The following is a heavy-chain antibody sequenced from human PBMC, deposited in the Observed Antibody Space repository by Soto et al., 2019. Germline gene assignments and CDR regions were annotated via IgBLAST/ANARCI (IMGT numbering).Heavy chain of an antibody. D-gene: IGHD3-10*01. J-gene: IGHJ4*02. Sequence: ASVKVSCKASGNTFTSYDINWVRQATGHGLEWMGWINPNSGNIGYAQKFQGRVTMTRDTAIRTAYMEVSRLRSDDTAVYYCARGRASGSYYLLDYWGQGTLVTVSS. CDR2: INPNSGNI. V-gene: IGHV1-8*01. CDR3: ARGRASGSYYLLDY. CDR1: GNTFTSYD.